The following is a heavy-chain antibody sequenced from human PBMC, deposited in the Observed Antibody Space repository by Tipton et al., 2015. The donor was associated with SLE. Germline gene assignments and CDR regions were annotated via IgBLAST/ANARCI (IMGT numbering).Heavy chain of an antibody. V-gene: IGHV4-4*02. CDR1: GASLSSNIW. D-gene: IGHD3-16*01. Sequence: TLSLTCTVSGASLSSNIWWWSWVRQPPGKGLEWIGEVYQSGSTNHNPSLKSRVTISMDTSKNQFSLKLSSVTAADTAVYYCARHMITGGEFDYWGQGTLVTVSS. CDR2: VYQSGST. J-gene: IGHJ4*02. CDR3: ARHMITGGEFDY.